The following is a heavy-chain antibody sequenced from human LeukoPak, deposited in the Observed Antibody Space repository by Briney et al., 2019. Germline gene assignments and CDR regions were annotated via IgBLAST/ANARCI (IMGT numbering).Heavy chain of an antibody. D-gene: IGHD1-1*01. J-gene: IGHJ4*02. V-gene: IGHV3-21*01. CDR2: ISSSSSSI. CDR3: ARSGYNWNDVIFFDY. CDR1: GFTFSGYT. Sequence: GGSLRLSCAASGFTFSGYTMNWGRQAPGPGQEWVSSISSSSSSIYYADSVKGPFTISRDNAKNSLYLQMNSLRAEDTAVYYCARSGYNWNDVIFFDYWGQGILVTVSS.